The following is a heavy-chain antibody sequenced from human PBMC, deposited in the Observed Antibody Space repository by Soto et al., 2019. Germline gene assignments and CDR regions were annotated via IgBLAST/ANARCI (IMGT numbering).Heavy chain of an antibody. CDR3: ARLLEWTRFDY. V-gene: IGHV3-64D*08. Sequence: GGSLRLSCSASGFTFSSYAMHWVRQAPGKGLEYVSAISSNGGSTYYADSVKGRFTISRDNSKNTLYLQMSSLRAEDTAVYYCARLLEWTRFDYWGQGTLVTVSS. D-gene: IGHD3-3*01. J-gene: IGHJ4*02. CDR1: GFTFSSYA. CDR2: ISSNGGST.